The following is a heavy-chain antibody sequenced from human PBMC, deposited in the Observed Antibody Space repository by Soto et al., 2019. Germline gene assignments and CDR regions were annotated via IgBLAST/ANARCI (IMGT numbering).Heavy chain of an antibody. D-gene: IGHD2-15*01. CDR2: INHSGST. V-gene: IGHV4-34*01. Sequence: QVQLQQWGAGLLKHSETLSLTCAVYGGSFSGYYWSWIRQPPGKGLQWIGEINHSGSTNYNPSLKSRVTIAVDPSKNQFSLKLSSVTAADTAVYYCARGRVAYHYYYYCYMDVWGKGTTVTVSS. CDR3: ARGRVAYHYYYYCYMDV. J-gene: IGHJ6*03. CDR1: GGSFSGYY.